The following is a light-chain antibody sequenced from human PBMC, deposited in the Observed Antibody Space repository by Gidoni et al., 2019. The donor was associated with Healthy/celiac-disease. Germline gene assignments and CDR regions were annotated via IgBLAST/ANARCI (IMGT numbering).Light chain of an antibody. CDR3: QQYNNWRGT. CDR1: QSVSSN. J-gene: IGKJ1*01. Sequence: EIVMTQSPATLSVSPGGRATLSCRASQSVSSNLAWYQQKPGQAPRLLIYGASTRATGIPARFSGSGSGTEFTLTISSLQSEDFAVYYCQQYNNWRGTFGQGTKVEIK. V-gene: IGKV3-15*01. CDR2: GAS.